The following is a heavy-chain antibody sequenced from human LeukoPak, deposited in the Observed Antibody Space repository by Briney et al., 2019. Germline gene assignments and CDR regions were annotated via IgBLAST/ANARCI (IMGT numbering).Heavy chain of an antibody. CDR3: ARELRSGWYYFDY. Sequence: GASVKVSCKASGYTSTSYDINWVRQATGQGLEWMGWMNPNSGNTGYAQKFQGRVTMTRNTSISTAYMELSSLRSEDTAVYYCARELRSGWYYFDYWGQGTLVTVSS. CDR2: MNPNSGNT. V-gene: IGHV1-8*01. J-gene: IGHJ4*02. CDR1: GYTSTSYD. D-gene: IGHD6-19*01.